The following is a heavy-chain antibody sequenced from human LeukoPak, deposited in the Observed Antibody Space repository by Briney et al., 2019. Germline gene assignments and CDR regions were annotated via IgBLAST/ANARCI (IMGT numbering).Heavy chain of an antibody. D-gene: IGHD3-3*01. V-gene: IGHV3-21*01. CDR2: ISSTSNYI. CDR3: ARTVFGAYNWFDP. J-gene: IGHJ5*02. Sequence: GGSLRLSCVASGFTFSSYDMNWVRQAPGKGLEWVSSISSTSNYINYADSVKGRFTISRDNAKSSLYLQMNSLRVDDTAVYYCARTVFGAYNWFDPWGQGALVTVSS. CDR1: GFTFSSYD.